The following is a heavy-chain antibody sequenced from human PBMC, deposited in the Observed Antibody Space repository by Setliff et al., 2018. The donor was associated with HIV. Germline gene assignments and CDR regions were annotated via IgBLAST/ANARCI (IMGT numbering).Heavy chain of an antibody. Sequence: SETLSLTCTVPGGSISSYYWSWIRQPPGKGLEWLGHIYSSGSTNYNPTLKSRVTISVDTSKNQFSLKLYSVTAADTAVYYCARAYFGSGIYYWGQGTLVTVSS. D-gene: IGHD3-10*01. V-gene: IGHV4-4*09. J-gene: IGHJ4*02. CDR2: IYSSGST. CDR3: ARAYFGSGIYY. CDR1: GGSISSYY.